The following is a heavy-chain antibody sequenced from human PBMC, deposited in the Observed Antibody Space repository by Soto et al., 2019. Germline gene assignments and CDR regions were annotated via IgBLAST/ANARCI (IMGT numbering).Heavy chain of an antibody. V-gene: IGHV3-48*01. CDR3: ARDSVSYDYIWGRHFPRNYMDV. Sequence: HPGGSLRLSCAASGFTFSSYSMNWVRQAPGKGLEWVSYISSSSSTIYYADSVKGRFTISRDNAKNSLYLQMNSLRAEDTAVYYCARDSVSYDYIWGRHFPRNYMDVWGKGTTVTVSS. J-gene: IGHJ6*03. CDR2: ISSSSSTI. CDR1: GFTFSSYS. D-gene: IGHD3-16*01.